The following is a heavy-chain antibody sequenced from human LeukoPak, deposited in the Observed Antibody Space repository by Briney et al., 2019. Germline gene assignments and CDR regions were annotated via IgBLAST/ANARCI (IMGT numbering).Heavy chain of an antibody. D-gene: IGHD6-6*01. Sequence: SETLSLACSVSGYSISGSYWSWIRQPPGKGLEWIGYIYYTGDTNSNPSLKSRVIISLDTSKNQVSLQVTSVTAADTAVYYCARHTYARPFDFWGQGTLVTVSS. CDR3: ARHTYARPFDF. J-gene: IGHJ4*02. CDR1: GYSISGSY. V-gene: IGHV4-59*08. CDR2: IYYTGDT.